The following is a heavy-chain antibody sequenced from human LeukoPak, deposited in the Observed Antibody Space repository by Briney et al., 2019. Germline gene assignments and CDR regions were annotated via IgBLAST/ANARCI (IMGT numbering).Heavy chain of an antibody. Sequence: GRSLRLSCAASGFTFSSYAMHCVRQAPGKGLEWVAVISYDGSNKYYADSVKGRFTISRDNSKNTLYLQMNSLRAEDTAVYYCARDSPAAYSSFGYWGQGTLVTVSS. CDR2: ISYDGSNK. CDR3: ARDSPAAYSSFGY. V-gene: IGHV3-30-3*01. D-gene: IGHD6-19*01. CDR1: GFTFSSYA. J-gene: IGHJ4*02.